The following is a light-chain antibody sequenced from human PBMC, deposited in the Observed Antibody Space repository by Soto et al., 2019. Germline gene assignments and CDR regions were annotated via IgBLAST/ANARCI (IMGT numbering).Light chain of an antibody. CDR2: KAS. CDR3: QQYNSYWT. Sequence: SLATVSASKRDRVTITCRASQSISSWLAWYQQKPGKAPKLLIYKASTLESGVPSRFSGSGSGTEFTLTVSSLQPDDFATYYCQQYNSYWTFGQ. J-gene: IGKJ1*01. V-gene: IGKV1-5*03. CDR1: QSISSW.